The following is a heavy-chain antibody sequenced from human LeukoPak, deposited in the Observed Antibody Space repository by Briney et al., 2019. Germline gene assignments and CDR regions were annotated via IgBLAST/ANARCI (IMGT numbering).Heavy chain of an antibody. CDR2: ISSSGGST. CDR1: GFTFSGSS. CDR3: AKKMAGKDYFDY. D-gene: IGHD1-14*01. Sequence: PGGSLRLSCAASGFTFSGSSMHWVRQASGKGLEWISTISSSGGSTSYADSVQGRFTISRDDSKNTLYLQMISLRTEDTAVYYCAKKMAGKDYFDYWGQGALVTVSS. V-gene: IGHV3-23*01. J-gene: IGHJ4*02.